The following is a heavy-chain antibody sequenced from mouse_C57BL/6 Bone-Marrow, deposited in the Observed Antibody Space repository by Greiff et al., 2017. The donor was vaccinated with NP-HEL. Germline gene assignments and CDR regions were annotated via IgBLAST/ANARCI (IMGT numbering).Heavy chain of an antibody. J-gene: IGHJ1*03. V-gene: IGHV1-58*01. Sequence: VQLKESGAELVRPGSSVKMSCKTSGYTFPSYGINWVKQRPGQGLEWIGYIYIGNGYTEYNEKFKGKATLPSDTSSSTAYMQRSSLTSEDSAIYFGARGSLLPYGYFDVWGTGTTVTVAS. CDR3: ARGSLLPYGYFDV. D-gene: IGHD2-1*01. CDR2: IYIGNGYT. CDR1: GYTFPSYG.